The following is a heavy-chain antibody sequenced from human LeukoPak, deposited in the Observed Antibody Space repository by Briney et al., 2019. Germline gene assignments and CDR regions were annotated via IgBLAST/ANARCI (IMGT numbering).Heavy chain of an antibody. CDR1: GFTFSSYA. V-gene: IGHV3-23*01. CDR3: AKRTGIVATIKDYFDY. Sequence: PGGSLRLSCAASGFTFSSYAMSWVRQAPGKGLQWVSIISGSGASTYYADSVKGRFTISRDNSKNTLYLQMNSLRAEDTAVYYCAKRTGIVATIKDYFDYWGQGTLVTVSS. D-gene: IGHD5-12*01. CDR2: ISGSGAST. J-gene: IGHJ4*02.